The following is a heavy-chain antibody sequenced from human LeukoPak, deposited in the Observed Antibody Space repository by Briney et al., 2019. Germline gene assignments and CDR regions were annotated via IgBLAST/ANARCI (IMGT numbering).Heavy chain of an antibody. CDR2: INHSGST. CDR1: GGSFSGYY. CDR3: ARYWGSGWTLDY. V-gene: IGHV4-34*01. D-gene: IGHD6-19*01. Sequence: SETLSLTCAVYGGSFSGYYWSWIPQPPGKGLEWIGEINHSGSTNYNPSLKSRVTISVDTSKNQFSLKLSSVTAADTAVYYCARYWGSGWTLDYSGQGTLVTVSS. J-gene: IGHJ4*02.